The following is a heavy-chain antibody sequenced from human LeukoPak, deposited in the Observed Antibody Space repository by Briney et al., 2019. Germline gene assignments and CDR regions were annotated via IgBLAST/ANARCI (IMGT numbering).Heavy chain of an antibody. V-gene: IGHV1-24*01. CDR1: GFTLAGLS. CDR3: ATDSMWYSSSWYYFDY. CDR2: FDLYVGER. D-gene: IGHD6-13*01. Sequence: SVKVSCKVSGFTLAGLSMHWVRQAPGKGLEGWGGFDLYVGERVYAQNFQGRVTMTEDTFTDTDYMELRSLRSEDTAVYYCATDSMWYSSSWYYFDYWGQGTLVTVSS. J-gene: IGHJ4*02.